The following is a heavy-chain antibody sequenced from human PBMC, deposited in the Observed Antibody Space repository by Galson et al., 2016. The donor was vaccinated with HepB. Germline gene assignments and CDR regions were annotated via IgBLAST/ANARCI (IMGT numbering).Heavy chain of an antibody. D-gene: IGHD3-22*01. CDR2: IYSGGGT. CDR1: GFSVSSNY. J-gene: IGHJ6*02. Sequence: SLRLSCAASGFSVSSNYMSWVRQAPGKGLEWVSLIYSGGGTRYSDSVKGRFTISRDHSKNTLYLEMNSLRADDTAVYYCAREGVIYDSSGAMRDYYYGMDVWGQGTTVTVSS. CDR3: AREGVIYDSSGAMRDYYYGMDV. V-gene: IGHV3-53*01.